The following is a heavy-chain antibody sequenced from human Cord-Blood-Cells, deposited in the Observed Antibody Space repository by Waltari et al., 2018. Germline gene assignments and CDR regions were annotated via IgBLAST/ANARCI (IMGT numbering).Heavy chain of an antibody. J-gene: IGHJ3*02. Sequence: QVQLQESGPGLVKPSETLSLTCTVSGGSISSHYWSWIRQPPGKGLEWIGYIYYSGCTKHNPPHKVRVTLSVDPSKNQFSLKLSSVTAADTAVYYCARRRYSITGTTGDAFDIWGQGTMVTVSS. V-gene: IGHV4-59*11. CDR2: IYYSGCT. CDR1: GGSISSHY. CDR3: ARRRYSITGTTGDAFDI. D-gene: IGHD1-7*01.